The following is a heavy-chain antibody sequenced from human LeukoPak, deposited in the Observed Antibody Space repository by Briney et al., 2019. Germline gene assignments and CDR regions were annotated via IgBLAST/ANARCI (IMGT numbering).Heavy chain of an antibody. CDR1: GGTFSSYA. V-gene: IGHV1-69*05. CDR3: ARDPYPSIVGATWAWFDP. CDR2: IIPIFGTA. J-gene: IGHJ5*02. D-gene: IGHD1-26*01. Sequence: SVKVSCKASGGTFSSYAISWVRQAPGQGLEWMGGIIPIFGTANYAQKFQGRVTMTTDTSTSTAYMELRSLRSDDTAVYYCARDPYPSIVGATWAWFDPWGQGTLVTVSS.